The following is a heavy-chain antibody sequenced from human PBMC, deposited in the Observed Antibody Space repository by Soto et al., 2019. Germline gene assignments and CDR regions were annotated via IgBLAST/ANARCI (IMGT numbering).Heavy chain of an antibody. J-gene: IGHJ6*02. Sequence: SVKVSCKASGGSFTYTLSWLRQSPGQWLEWMGGIIPIFGTANYAQKFQGRVTITADESTKTAYMELSTLRSEDTAVYYCARLHSHGTYGMDVWGQGTTVTVSS. V-gene: IGHV1-69*13. CDR2: IIPIFGTA. D-gene: IGHD5-18*01. CDR1: GGSFTYT. CDR3: ARLHSHGTYGMDV.